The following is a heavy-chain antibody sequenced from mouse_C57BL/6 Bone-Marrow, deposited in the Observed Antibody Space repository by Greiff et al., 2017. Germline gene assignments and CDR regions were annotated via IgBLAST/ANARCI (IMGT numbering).Heavy chain of an antibody. V-gene: IGHV1-64*01. D-gene: IGHD2-3*01. CDR1: GYTFTSYW. Sequence: QVQLQQPGAELVKPGASVKLSCKASGYTFTSYWMHWVKQRPGQGLEWIGMIHPNSGSTNYNEKFKSKATLTVDKSSSTAYMQLSSLTSEDSAVYYCARDDGYYVWYFDVWGTGTTGTVAS. J-gene: IGHJ1*03. CDR2: IHPNSGST. CDR3: ARDDGYYVWYFDV.